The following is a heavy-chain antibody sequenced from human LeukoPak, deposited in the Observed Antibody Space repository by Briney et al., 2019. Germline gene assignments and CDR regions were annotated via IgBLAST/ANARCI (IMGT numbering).Heavy chain of an antibody. J-gene: IGHJ4*02. CDR1: GDSVSSKSAT. D-gene: IGHD6-13*01. CDR2: TYYKSKWNN. V-gene: IGHV6-1*01. CDR3: ARSAAGTLDY. Sequence: SQTLSLTCAISGDSVSSKSATWNWIRQSPSRGLEWLGRTYYKSKWNNEYAISVKSRISINPDTPKNQFSLHPNSVTPEDTAVYFCARSAAGTLDYWGQGTLVTVSS.